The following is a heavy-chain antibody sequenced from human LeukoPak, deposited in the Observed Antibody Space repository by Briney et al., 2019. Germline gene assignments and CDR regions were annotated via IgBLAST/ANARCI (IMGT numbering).Heavy chain of an antibody. Sequence: PGRSLRLSCAASGFTFSSYGTHWVRQAPGKGLEWVAVISYDGSNNYYADSVKGRFTISRDNSKNTLYLQMNSLRAEDTAVYYCAKPREGSSSWYAAGWGQGTLVTVSS. CDR3: AKPREGSSSWYAAG. D-gene: IGHD6-13*01. V-gene: IGHV3-30*18. CDR1: GFTFSSYG. J-gene: IGHJ4*02. CDR2: ISYDGSNN.